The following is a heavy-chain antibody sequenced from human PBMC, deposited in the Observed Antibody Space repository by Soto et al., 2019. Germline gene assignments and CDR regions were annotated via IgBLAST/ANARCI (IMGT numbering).Heavy chain of an antibody. D-gene: IGHD2-15*01. Sequence: SETLSLTCTVSHGSITSGEYFWAWIRQPPGKGLEFIGSVHSSVGTYYSPYLKSRASISIDKSKNQFSLKLTSVNAGDTAVYFCASVVVGATRQTGSDHWGQGTLVTGSS. J-gene: IGHJ4*02. CDR2: VHSSVGT. V-gene: IGHV4-39*01. CDR3: ASVVVGATRQTGSDH. CDR1: HGSITSGEYF.